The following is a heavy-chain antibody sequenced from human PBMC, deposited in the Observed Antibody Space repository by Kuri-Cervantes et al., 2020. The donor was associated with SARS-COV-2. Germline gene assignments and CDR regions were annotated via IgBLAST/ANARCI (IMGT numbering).Heavy chain of an antibody. V-gene: IGHV1-24*01. CDR3: ARGPLRSSSWSVLGAYYYYYMDV. Sequence: ASVKVSCKVSGYTLTELSMHWVRQAPGKGLEWMGGFDPEDGETIYAQKFQGRVTMTEDTSTDTAYMELSSLRSEDTAVYYCARGPLRSSSWSVLGAYYYYYMDVWGKGTTVTVSS. D-gene: IGHD6-13*01. J-gene: IGHJ6*03. CDR2: FDPEDGET. CDR1: GYTLTELS.